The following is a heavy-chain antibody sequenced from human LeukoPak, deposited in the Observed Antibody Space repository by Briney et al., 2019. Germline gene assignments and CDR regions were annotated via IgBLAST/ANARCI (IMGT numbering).Heavy chain of an antibody. J-gene: IGHJ5*02. CDR1: GDSVSSNSAA. CDR2: TYYRSKWYN. Sequence: PSQTLSLTCAISGDSVSSNSAAWNWIRQSPSRGLEWLGRTYYRSKWYNDYAVSVKGRITINPDTSKNQFSLQLNSVTPEDTAVYYCARSFLDYDFWSGYYSVNWFGPWGQGTLVTVSS. CDR3: ARSFLDYDFWSGYYSVNWFGP. D-gene: IGHD3-3*01. V-gene: IGHV6-1*01.